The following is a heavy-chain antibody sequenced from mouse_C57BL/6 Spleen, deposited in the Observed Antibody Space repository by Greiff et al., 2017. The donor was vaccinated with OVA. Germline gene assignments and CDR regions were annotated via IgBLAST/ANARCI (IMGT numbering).Heavy chain of an antibody. CDR1: GYSITSGYY. D-gene: IGHD2-4*01. J-gene: IGHJ3*01. CDR2: ISYDGSN. CDR3: AADYDVFAY. V-gene: IGHV3-6*01. Sequence: EVQVVESGPGLVKPSQSLSLTCSVTGYSITSGYYWNWIRQFPGNILEWMGYISYDGSNNYNPSLKNRISITRDTSKNQFFLKLNSVTTEDTATYYCAADYDVFAYWGQGTLVTVSA.